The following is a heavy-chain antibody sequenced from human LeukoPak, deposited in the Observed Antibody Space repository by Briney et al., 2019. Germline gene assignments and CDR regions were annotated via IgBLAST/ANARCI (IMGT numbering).Heavy chain of an antibody. CDR3: ARDLVTVTKGFDI. V-gene: IGHV4-59*11. D-gene: IGHD4-17*01. Sequence: SETLSLTCAVSADSFSSHYWTWIRQPPGKGLEWIGYISYIGSTNYNPSLKSRVTISIATSKTQFSLKLSSVTAADTAVYYCARDLVTVTKGFDIWGQGTMVSVSS. CDR2: ISYIGST. CDR1: ADSFSSHY. J-gene: IGHJ3*02.